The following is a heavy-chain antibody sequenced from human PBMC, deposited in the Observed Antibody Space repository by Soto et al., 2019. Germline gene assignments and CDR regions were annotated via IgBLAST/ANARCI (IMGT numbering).Heavy chain of an antibody. CDR3: ARGRLISLYYFDY. CDR2: IGTAGDT. V-gene: IGHV3-13*01. D-gene: IGHD2-15*01. J-gene: IGHJ4*02. CDR1: GFTFSNYD. Sequence: EVQLVESGGGLVQPGGSLRLSCAASGFTFSNYDMHWVRQVTGKGLEWVSTIGTAGDTYYPGSVKGRFTISRENAKNSLYLQMNSLRAEATAVYDCARGRLISLYYFDYWGQGTLVTVSS.